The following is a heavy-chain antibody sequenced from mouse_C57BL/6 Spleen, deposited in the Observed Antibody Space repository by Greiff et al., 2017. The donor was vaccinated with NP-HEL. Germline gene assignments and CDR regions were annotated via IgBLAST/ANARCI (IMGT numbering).Heavy chain of an antibody. CDR3: AITTVEAYYFDY. V-gene: IGHV1-82*01. CDR2: IYPGDGDT. J-gene: IGHJ2*01. D-gene: IGHD1-1*01. CDR1: GYAFSSSW. Sequence: VKLMESGPELVKPGASVKISCKASGYAFSSSWMNWVKQRPGKGIEWIGRIYPGDGDTNYNGKFKGKATLTADKSSSTAYMQLSSLTSEDSAVYFCAITTVEAYYFDYWGQGTTLTVSS.